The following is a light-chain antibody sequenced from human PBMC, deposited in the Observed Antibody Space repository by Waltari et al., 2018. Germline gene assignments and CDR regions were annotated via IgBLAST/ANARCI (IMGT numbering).Light chain of an antibody. CDR3: LSYAATVSFG. CDR1: SSDVGNNNH. CDR2: EVS. Sequence: QPALTQPASVSGSPGQSITISCTGTSSDVGNNNHVCWYQKHPDKVPTLIFYEVSNRPSGGSVRSAGPKSGKPASLTIPGLQAEDEADYYCLSYAATVSFGFGGGTKLTVL. J-gene: IGLJ2*01. V-gene: IGLV2-23*02.